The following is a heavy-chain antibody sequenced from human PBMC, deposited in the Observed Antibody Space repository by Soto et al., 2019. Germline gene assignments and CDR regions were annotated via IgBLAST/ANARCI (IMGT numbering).Heavy chain of an antibody. CDR1: GFTFSSYA. Sequence: GGSLRLSCAASGFTFSSYAMSWVRQAPGKGLEWVSTISAYGNTYYADSVKGRFTISRDISKNTLYLQMNSLRAEDTALYYCAKRVVVSATSYYFDYWGQGT. CDR3: AKRVVVSATSYYFDY. D-gene: IGHD2-15*01. V-gene: IGHV3-23*01. J-gene: IGHJ4*02. CDR2: ISAYGNT.